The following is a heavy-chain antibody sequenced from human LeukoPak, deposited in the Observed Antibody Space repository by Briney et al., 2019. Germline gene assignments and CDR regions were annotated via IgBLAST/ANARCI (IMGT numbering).Heavy chain of an antibody. CDR3: ARDLSEYGWFGELYY. CDR2: IIPIFGTA. V-gene: IGHV1-69*06. Sequence: GASVKVSCKASGGTFSSYAISWVRQAPGQGLEWMGGIIPIFGTANYAQKFQGRVTITADKSTSTAYMELSSLRSEDTAVYYCARDLSEYGWFGELYYWGQGTLVTVSS. CDR1: GGTFSSYA. J-gene: IGHJ4*02. D-gene: IGHD3-10*01.